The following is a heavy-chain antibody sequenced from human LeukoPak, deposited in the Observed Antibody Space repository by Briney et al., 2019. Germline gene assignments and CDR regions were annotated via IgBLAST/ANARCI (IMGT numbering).Heavy chain of an antibody. J-gene: IGHJ3*02. CDR2: ISWNSGSI. CDR1: GFNVSSNY. V-gene: IGHV3-9*01. Sequence: PGGSLRLSCAASGFNVSSNYMSWVRQAPGKGLEWVSGISWNSGSIGYADSVKGRFTISRDNAKNSLYLQMNSLRAEDTALYYCAKDNIWGQGTMVTVSS. CDR3: AKDNI.